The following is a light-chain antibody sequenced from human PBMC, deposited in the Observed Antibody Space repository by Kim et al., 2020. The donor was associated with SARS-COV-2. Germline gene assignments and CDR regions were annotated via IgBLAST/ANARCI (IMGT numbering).Light chain of an antibody. Sequence: SPGERATLSCRGSQSVSRDCLAWYQQKPGQPPRLFIYGASNRATGISDRFTGSGSGTDFTLTINRLEPGDSAVYYCQQYGSSPLTFGGGTKVDIK. V-gene: IGKV3-20*01. J-gene: IGKJ4*01. CDR1: QSVSRDC. CDR3: QQYGSSPLT. CDR2: GAS.